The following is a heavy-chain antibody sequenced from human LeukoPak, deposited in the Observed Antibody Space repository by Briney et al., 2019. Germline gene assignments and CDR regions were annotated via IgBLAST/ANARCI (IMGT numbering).Heavy chain of an antibody. CDR1: GGSISSYY. D-gene: IGHD3-3*01. CDR2: IYYSGST. V-gene: IGHV4-59*01. J-gene: IGHJ4*02. CDR3: ARDNGGDDFWSGYLDY. Sequence: PSETLSLTCTVSGGSISSYYWSWIRQPPGKGLEWIGYIYYSGSTNYNPSLKSRVTISVDTSKNQFSLKLSSVTAADTAVYYCARDNGGDDFWSGYLDYWGQGTLVTVSS.